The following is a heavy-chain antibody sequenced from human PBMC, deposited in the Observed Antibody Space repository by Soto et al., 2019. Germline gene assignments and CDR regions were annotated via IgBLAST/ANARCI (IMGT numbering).Heavy chain of an antibody. V-gene: IGHV4-30-4*01. CDR2: IYYSGST. J-gene: IGHJ4*02. CDR3: ARARNYGGNPLFDY. CDR1: GGSISSGDYY. Sequence: SSETLSLTCTVSGGSISSGDYYWSWIRQPPGKGLEWIGYIYYSGSTYYNPSLKSRVTISADASKNQFSLKLSSVTAADTAVYYCARARNYGGNPLFDYWGQGTLVTVSS. D-gene: IGHD4-17*01.